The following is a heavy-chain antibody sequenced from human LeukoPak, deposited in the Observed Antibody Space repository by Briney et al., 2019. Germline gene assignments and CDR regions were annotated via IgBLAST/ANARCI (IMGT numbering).Heavy chain of an antibody. CDR2: INPSGGST. D-gene: IGHD4-23*01. CDR3: ARDNSVEDTAWWFDP. CDR1: GYTFSRYY. Sequence: ASVKVSSKASGYTFSRYYIHWVRQAPGQGLEWMGTINPSGGSTSYAQKFQGRVTMTRDMSTSTDYMELSSLRSEDTAVYYCARDNSVEDTAWWFDPWGQGTLVTVSS. J-gene: IGHJ5*02. V-gene: IGHV1-46*01.